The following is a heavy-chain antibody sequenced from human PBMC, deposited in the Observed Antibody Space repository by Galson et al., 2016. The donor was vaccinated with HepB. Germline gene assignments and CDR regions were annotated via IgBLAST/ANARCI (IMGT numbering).Heavy chain of an antibody. CDR1: GFTFSSHW. J-gene: IGHJ4*02. V-gene: IGHV3-74*01. Sequence: SLRLSCAASGFTFSSHWMHWVRQAPGKGLVCVSRLKSDGRSTYYADSVKGRFTISRDNAKNTLYLQMNSLGVEDTAVYYCRIGTAGIDYWGKGTLVTVSS. D-gene: IGHD6-13*01. CDR3: RIGTAGIDY. CDR2: LKSDGRST.